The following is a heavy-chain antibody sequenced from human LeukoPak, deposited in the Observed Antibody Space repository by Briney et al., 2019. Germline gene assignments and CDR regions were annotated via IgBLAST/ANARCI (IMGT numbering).Heavy chain of an antibody. Sequence: GGSLGLSCAASGLTFISYSMTWVRQAPGKGLEWVSSISSSSSYIYYADSVKGRFTISRDNAKNSLYLQMNSLRAEDTAVYYCARDVAAAAWGQGTLVTVSS. J-gene: IGHJ5*02. CDR1: GLTFISYS. V-gene: IGHV3-21*01. CDR2: ISSSSSYI. D-gene: IGHD6-13*01. CDR3: ARDVAAAA.